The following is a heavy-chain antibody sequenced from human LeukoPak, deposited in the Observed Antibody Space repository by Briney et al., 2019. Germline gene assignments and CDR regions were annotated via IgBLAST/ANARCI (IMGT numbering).Heavy chain of an antibody. CDR2: ISGSGGST. CDR3: ANPATYYDILTDYYAEYFQR. D-gene: IGHD3-9*01. Sequence: PGGSLRLSCAASGFTFGSYAMSWVRQAPGKGLEWVSAISGSGGSTYYANSVKGRFTISRDNSKNTLFLQMNSLRADDTAVYYCANPATYYDILTDYYAEYFQRWGQGTLVTVSS. V-gene: IGHV3-23*01. CDR1: GFTFGSYA. J-gene: IGHJ1*01.